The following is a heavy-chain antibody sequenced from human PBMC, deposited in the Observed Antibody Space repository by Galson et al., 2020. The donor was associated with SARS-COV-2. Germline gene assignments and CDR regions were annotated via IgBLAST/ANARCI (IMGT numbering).Heavy chain of an antibody. Sequence: GESLKISCAASGLTFSTYGMHWVRQAPGKGLEWVATTSYNGSNKYYADSVKGRFTISRDNSKNTLYLQMNSLRPEDTAVYYCAKDPSVAVLRSGHTFDIWGQGTMVTVSS. CDR2: TSYNGSNK. J-gene: IGHJ3*02. V-gene: IGHV3-30*18. D-gene: IGHD2-21*01. CDR1: GLTFSTYG. CDR3: AKDPSVAVLRSGHTFDI.